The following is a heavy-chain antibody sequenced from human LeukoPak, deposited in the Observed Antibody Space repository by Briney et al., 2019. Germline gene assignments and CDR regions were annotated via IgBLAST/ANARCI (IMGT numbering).Heavy chain of an antibody. D-gene: IGHD6-19*01. CDR1: GGSFGDYE. CDR3: AGLIRRQWRGRRNNWFDP. J-gene: IGHJ5*02. CDR2: INHSRRI. Sequence: SETLSLTCAVSGGSFGDYECSWLRQAPGKGLEWIGEINHSRRINYNPSLKSRVTMSIDPSQQECSLNLSSVTAADTALYYCAGLIRRQWRGRRNNWFDPWGQGTLVTVTS. V-gene: IGHV4-34*01.